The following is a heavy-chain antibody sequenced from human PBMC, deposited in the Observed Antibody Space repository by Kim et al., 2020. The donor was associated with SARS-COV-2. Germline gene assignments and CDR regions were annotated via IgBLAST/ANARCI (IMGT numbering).Heavy chain of an antibody. CDR3: AAADRVGPAEDY. J-gene: IGHJ4*02. Sequence: SVKVSCKASGFTFTSSSVQWVRQARGKGLEWMGCIVADSGDTNYAQKFQGRVTITKDMSTSTAYMELSSLRSEDTAVYYCAAADRVGPAEDYWGQGTLVTVSS. D-gene: IGHD2-2*01. CDR2: IVADSGDT. V-gene: IGHV1-58*01. CDR1: GFTFTSSS.